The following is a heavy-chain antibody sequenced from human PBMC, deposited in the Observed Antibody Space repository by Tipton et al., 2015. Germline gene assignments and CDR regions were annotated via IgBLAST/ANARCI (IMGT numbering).Heavy chain of an antibody. J-gene: IGHJ6*02. CDR2: IYHDGGT. Sequence: LRLSCAVSWGPLRGYYWSWIRQPPGKGLEWIGEIYHDGGTDYNPSLKSRVTMSINTSKNQFSLKLSSVTAADTAVYYCARKPSGPGDQYYYGMDVWGQGTTVTVSS. CDR1: WGPLRGYY. V-gene: IGHV4-34*01. CDR3: ARKPSGPGDQYYYGMDV. D-gene: IGHD4-17*01.